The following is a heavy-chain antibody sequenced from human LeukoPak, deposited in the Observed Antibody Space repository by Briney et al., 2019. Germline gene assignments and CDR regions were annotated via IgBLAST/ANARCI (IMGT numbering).Heavy chain of an antibody. CDR1: GYTFTSYY. CDR2: INPSGGST. D-gene: IGHD5-24*01. J-gene: IGHJ3*02. V-gene: IGHV1-46*01. Sequence: ASVKVSCKASGYTFTSYYMHWVRQAPGQGLEWMGIINPSGGSTNYAQKFQGRVTITADKSTSTAYMELSSLRSEDTAVYYCASAGRDGYNLGAFDIWGQGTMVAVSS. CDR3: ASAGRDGYNLGAFDI.